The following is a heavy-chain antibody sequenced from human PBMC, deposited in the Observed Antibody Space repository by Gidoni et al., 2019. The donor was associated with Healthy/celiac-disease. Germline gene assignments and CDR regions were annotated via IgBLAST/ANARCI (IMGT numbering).Heavy chain of an antibody. J-gene: IGHJ5*02. D-gene: IGHD1-26*01. CDR3: AKGWAGATTHWFDP. CDR1: GSPLDDYA. Sequence: EVQLVESGGGLVQPGRSLRLSCVASGSPLDDYAMHWVRQAPGKGLEWVSGISLNSGSIGYADSVKGRFTISRDNAKNSLYLQMNSLRAEDTALYYCAKGWAGATTHWFDPWGQGTLVTVSS. CDR2: ISLNSGSI. V-gene: IGHV3-9*01.